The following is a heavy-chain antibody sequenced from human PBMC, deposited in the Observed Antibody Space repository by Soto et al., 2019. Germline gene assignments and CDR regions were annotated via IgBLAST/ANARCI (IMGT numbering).Heavy chain of an antibody. CDR1: GYTFTGYY. V-gene: IGHV1-2*02. CDR2: INPKSGGT. J-gene: IGHJ5*02. D-gene: IGHD3-22*01. Sequence: ASVKVSCKASGYTFTGYYLHWVRQAPGQGLEWMGWINPKSGGTKYAQNFQGRVAMTRDTSISTAYMDLSRLRSDDTAVYYCARSLSPTAIHYYNSRHYYNWFDPWCQGTLVTVSS. CDR3: ARSLSPTAIHYYNSRHYYNWFDP.